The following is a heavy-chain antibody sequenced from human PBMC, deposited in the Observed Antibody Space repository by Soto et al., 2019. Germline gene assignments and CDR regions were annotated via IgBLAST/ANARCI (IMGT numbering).Heavy chain of an antibody. CDR3: ARGGWDGYLDS. D-gene: IGHD1-26*01. CDR2: ISAYSGNT. CDR1: GYTFTSYG. V-gene: IGHV1-18*01. Sequence: QVQLVQSGAEVKKPGASVKVSCKASGYTFTSYGISWVRQAPGQGLEWMGWISAYSGNTNYAQKLQGRVTMTPDTSTSTAYLEMRSLRCDDTAVDYGARGGWDGYLDSWGQGTLVAVSS. J-gene: IGHJ4*02.